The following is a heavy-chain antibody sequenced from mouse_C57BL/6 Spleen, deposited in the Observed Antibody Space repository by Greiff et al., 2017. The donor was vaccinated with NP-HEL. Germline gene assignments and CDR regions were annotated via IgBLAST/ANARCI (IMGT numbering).Heavy chain of an antibody. CDR2: IYPGSGST. V-gene: IGHV1-55*01. Sequence: VQLKQPGAELVKPGASVKMSCKASGYTFTSYWITWVKQRPGQGLEWIGDIYPGSGSTNYNEKFKSKATLTVDTSSSTAYMQLSSLTSEDSAVYYCARERDGYYRFAYWGQGTLVTVSA. CDR1: GYTFTSYW. J-gene: IGHJ3*01. CDR3: ARERDGYYRFAY. D-gene: IGHD2-3*01.